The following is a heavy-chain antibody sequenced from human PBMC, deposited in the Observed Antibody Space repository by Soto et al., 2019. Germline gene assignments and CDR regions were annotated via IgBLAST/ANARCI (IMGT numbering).Heavy chain of an antibody. V-gene: IGHV3-74*01. D-gene: IGHD6-6*01. CDR2: INTDGRGT. J-gene: IGHJ4*02. Sequence: GGSLRLSCAASRFIFSGDWMHWVRQAPGKGLVWVSRINTDGRGTDYADSVKGRFTISRDNAKNLVYLQMNSLRAEDTAVYYCVRARPGDRHYFDYWGQGNMVTVSS. CDR1: RFIFSGDW. CDR3: VRARPGDRHYFDY.